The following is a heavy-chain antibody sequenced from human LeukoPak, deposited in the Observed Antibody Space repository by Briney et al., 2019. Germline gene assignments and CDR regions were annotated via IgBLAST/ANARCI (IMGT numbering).Heavy chain of an antibody. CDR3: ARIGISARGTNFHH. J-gene: IGHJ1*01. CDR1: GYTFTGYY. V-gene: IGHV1-2*02. CDR2: INSNSADT. Sequence: ASVKVSCKASGYTFTGYYMHWVRQAPGQGLEWMGWINSNSADTNYAQNFQGRVTMTRDTSISTAYMELSRLGSDDTAPYYCARIGISARGTNFHHWGQGTLVTVSS. D-gene: IGHD6-13*01.